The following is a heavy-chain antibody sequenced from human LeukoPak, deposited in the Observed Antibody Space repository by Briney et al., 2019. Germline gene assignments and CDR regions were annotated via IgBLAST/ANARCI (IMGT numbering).Heavy chain of an antibody. D-gene: IGHD3-3*01. Sequence: GGSLRLSCAASGFTFNSYSLSWARQSPGKGLEWIAHISSNGSSIYYADSVNGRFTISRDNAKNSLYLQMNSLRVEDTAVYYCARVPGYDFWSGYTNNWFDPWGQGTLVTVSS. V-gene: IGHV3-48*01. J-gene: IGHJ5*02. CDR2: ISSNGSSI. CDR3: ARVPGYDFWSGYTNNWFDP. CDR1: GFTFNSYS.